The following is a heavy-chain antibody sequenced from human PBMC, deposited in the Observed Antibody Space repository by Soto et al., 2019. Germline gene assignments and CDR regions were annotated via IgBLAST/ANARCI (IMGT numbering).Heavy chain of an antibody. V-gene: IGHV3-64*01. CDR2: ISSNGGST. D-gene: IGHD2-15*01. J-gene: IGHJ4*02. Sequence: GGSLRLSCAASGFTFSSYAMHWVRQAPGKGLEFVSAISSNGGSTYYANSVKGRFTISRDNSKNTLYLQMGSLRAEDMAVYYCARAAQSGYCSGGSCYVGYDYWRQGTLVTVSS. CDR3: ARAAQSGYCSGGSCYVGYDY. CDR1: GFTFSSYA.